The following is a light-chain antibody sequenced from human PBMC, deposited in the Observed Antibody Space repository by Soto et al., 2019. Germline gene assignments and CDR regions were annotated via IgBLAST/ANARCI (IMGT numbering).Light chain of an antibody. J-gene: IGLJ3*02. V-gene: IGLV1-44*01. CDR1: SSNVGGNT. Sequence: QSVLTQPPSTSGTPGQRVTISCSGSSSNVGGNTVNWYQQLPGTAPKLLIYRNNQRPSGVPDRFSGSKSGTSGSLVISGLQSEDEADYYCATWDDSLNGPVFGGGTQLTVL. CDR2: RNN. CDR3: ATWDDSLNGPV.